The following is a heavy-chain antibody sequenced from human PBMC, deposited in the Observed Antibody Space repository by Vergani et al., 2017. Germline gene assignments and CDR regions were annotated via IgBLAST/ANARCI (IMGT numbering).Heavy chain of an antibody. CDR2: ISSNGGST. V-gene: IGHV3-64D*06. D-gene: IGHD3-10*01. CDR1: GFTFSSYA. Sequence: VQLVESRGGVVQPGRSLRLSCAASGFTFSSYAMHWVRQAPGKGLEYVSAISSNGGSTYYADSVKGRFTISRDNSKNTLYLQMSSLRAEDTAVYYCVKLPAISELLWFGELHYAFDIWGQGTMVTVSS. CDR3: VKLPAISELLWFGELHYAFDI. J-gene: IGHJ3*02.